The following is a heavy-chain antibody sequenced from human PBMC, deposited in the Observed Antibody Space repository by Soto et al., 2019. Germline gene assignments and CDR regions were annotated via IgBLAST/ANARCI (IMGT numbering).Heavy chain of an antibody. CDR1: RFVFTSFD. CDR3: AKDSPPVLRFSHLP. Sequence: GGSLRLSCAASRFVFTSFDMSWVRQAPGNGLEWVSVISASGGSTNYADSVKGRFIVSRDNYKNMLYLQMNSLRVEDTAVYYCAKDSPPVLRFSHLPWGQGTLVTVFS. D-gene: IGHD3-3*01. J-gene: IGHJ4*02. V-gene: IGHV3-23*01. CDR2: ISASGGST.